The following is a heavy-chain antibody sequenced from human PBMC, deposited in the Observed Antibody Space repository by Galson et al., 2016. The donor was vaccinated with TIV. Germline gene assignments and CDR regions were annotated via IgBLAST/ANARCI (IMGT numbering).Heavy chain of an antibody. CDR2: ISGSADRADRA. CDR1: GFTFETYA. Sequence: SLRLSCAASGFTFETYAMTWVRQAPGKGLEWVSVISGSADRADRADYADSVGGRFTISRDNSKNTVFLEMNSLTVEDTAVYYCAKGGSWYDYWGPGTLVTVSS. D-gene: IGHD6-13*01. J-gene: IGHJ4*02. V-gene: IGHV3-23*01. CDR3: AKGGSWYDY.